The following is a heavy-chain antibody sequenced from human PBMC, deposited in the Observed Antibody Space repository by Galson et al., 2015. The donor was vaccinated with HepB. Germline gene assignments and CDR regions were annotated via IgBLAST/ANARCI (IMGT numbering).Heavy chain of an antibody. Sequence: SLRLSCAASGFTFSSYGMHWVRQAPGKGLEWVAGIWYGGSNTYYRDSVKGGFTISRDNSKNTLYLHMNSLSAEDTAVYYCASGYQVLLIDHWGQGTLVTVSS. CDR1: GFTFSSYG. V-gene: IGHV3-33*01. CDR2: IWYGGSNT. D-gene: IGHD2/OR15-2a*01. J-gene: IGHJ4*02. CDR3: ASGYQVLLIDH.